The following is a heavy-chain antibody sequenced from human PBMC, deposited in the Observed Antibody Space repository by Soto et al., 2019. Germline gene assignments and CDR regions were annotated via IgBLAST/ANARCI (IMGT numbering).Heavy chain of an antibody. D-gene: IGHD3-10*01. CDR3: ARGNMGHFVY. Sequence: ASETLSLTCAVYGGSFSGYYWSWIRQPPGKGLEWIGEINHSGSTNYNPSLKSRVTISVDTSKNQFPLKLSSVTAADTAVYYCARGNMGHFVYCGQG. CDR2: INHSGST. CDR1: GGSFSGYY. J-gene: IGHJ4*02. V-gene: IGHV4-34*01.